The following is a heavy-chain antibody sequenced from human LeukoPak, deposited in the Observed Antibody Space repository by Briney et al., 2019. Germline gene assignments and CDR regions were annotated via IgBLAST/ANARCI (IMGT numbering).Heavy chain of an antibody. D-gene: IGHD2-15*01. V-gene: IGHV1-3*01. Sequence: ASVKVSCKASGYTFTSYAMHWVRQAPGQRLEWMGWINAGNGNTKYSQKFQGRVTITADESTSTAYMELSSLRSEDTAVYYCAILPTVVVVAATQGSFDYWGQGTLVTVSS. CDR2: INAGNGNT. J-gene: IGHJ4*02. CDR3: AILPTVVVVAATQGSFDY. CDR1: GYTFTSYA.